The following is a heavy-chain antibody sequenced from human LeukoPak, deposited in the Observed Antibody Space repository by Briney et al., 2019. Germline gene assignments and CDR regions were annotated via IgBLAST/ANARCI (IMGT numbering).Heavy chain of an antibody. CDR1: GGAFSSYA. CDR3: ARGLVVVAATHFYYYMDV. V-gene: IGHV1-69*05. J-gene: IGHJ6*03. Sequence: SVKVSCKASGGAFSSYAISWVRQAPGQGLEWMGGIIPIFGTANYAQKFQGRVTITTDESTSTAYMELSSLRSEDTAVYYCARGLVVVAATHFYYYMDVWGKGTTVTVSS. D-gene: IGHD2-15*01. CDR2: IIPIFGTA.